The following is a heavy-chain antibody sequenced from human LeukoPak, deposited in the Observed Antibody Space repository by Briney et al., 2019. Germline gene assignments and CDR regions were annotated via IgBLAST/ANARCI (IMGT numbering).Heavy chain of an antibody. CDR3: AKDTRPPFYGSGSYCPDY. Sequence: GGSLRLSCAASGFTFSSYAMSWVRQAPGKGLEWVAVISYDGSNKYYADSVKGRFTISRDNSKNTLYLQMNSLRAEDTAVYYCAKDTRPPFYGSGSYCPDYWGQGTLVTVSS. V-gene: IGHV3-30*18. J-gene: IGHJ4*02. D-gene: IGHD3-10*01. CDR1: GFTFSSYA. CDR2: ISYDGSNK.